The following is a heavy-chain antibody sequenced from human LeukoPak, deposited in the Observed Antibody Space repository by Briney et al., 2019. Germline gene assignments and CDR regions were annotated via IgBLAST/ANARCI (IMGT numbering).Heavy chain of an antibody. CDR3: APSPAYYYYGMDV. V-gene: IGHV3-23*01. CDR2: ISGSGGST. J-gene: IGHJ6*02. CDR1: GFTSSSYA. Sequence: GGSLRLSCAASGFTSSSYAMSWVRQAPGKGLEWVSAISGSGGSTYYADSVKGRFTISRDNSKNTLYLQMNSLRAEDTAVYYCAPSPAYYYYGMDVWGQGTTVTVSS.